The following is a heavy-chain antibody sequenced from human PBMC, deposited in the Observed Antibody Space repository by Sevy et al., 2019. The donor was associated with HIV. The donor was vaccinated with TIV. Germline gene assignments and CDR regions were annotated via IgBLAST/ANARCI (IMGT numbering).Heavy chain of an antibody. Sequence: SETLSLTCTVSGDSISRYYWSWIRQPPGKRLEWIAYMYYSGSTNYNPSLKSRVTISVDTSKNQLSLKLSSVTAADTAVYYCARRQRAAEWGYYFDYWGQGSLVTFSS. J-gene: IGHJ4*02. CDR2: MYYSGST. CDR3: ARRQRAAEWGYYFDY. V-gene: IGHV4-59*13. D-gene: IGHD7-27*01. CDR1: GDSISRYY.